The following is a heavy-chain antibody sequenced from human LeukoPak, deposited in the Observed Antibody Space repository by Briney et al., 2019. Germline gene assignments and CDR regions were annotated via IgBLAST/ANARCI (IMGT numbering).Heavy chain of an antibody. CDR1: GFTFSSYA. CDR2: ISWNSGSM. CDR3: AKDNSGTFDY. Sequence: GGSLRLSCAASGFTFSSYAMHWVRQAPGKGLEWVSGISWNSGSMGYADSVKGRFTISRDNAKNSLYLQMNSLRAEDTALYYCAKDNSGTFDYWGQGTLVTVSS. J-gene: IGHJ4*02. V-gene: IGHV3-9*01. D-gene: IGHD1/OR15-1a*01.